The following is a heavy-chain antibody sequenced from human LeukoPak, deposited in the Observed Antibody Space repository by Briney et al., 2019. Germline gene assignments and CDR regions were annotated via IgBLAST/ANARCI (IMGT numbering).Heavy chain of an antibody. CDR2: IYYSGST. V-gene: IGHV4-59*01. Sequence: SETLSLTCTVSGGSIGSYYWSWIRQPPGKGLEWIGYIYYSGSTNYNPSLKSRVTISLDTSKNQFSMNLITVTAADTAVYYCAREGVAAAGKLDYWGQGTLVTVSS. CDR1: GGSIGSYY. J-gene: IGHJ4*02. D-gene: IGHD6-13*01. CDR3: AREGVAAAGKLDY.